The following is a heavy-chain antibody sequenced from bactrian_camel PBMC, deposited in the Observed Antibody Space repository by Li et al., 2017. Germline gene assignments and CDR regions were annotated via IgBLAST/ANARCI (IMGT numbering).Heavy chain of an antibody. J-gene: IGHJ6*01. V-gene: IGHV3S10*01. CDR2: ISSEGTT. CDR3: TNAATTKTWVDFGY. CDR1: GFTFSTYA. D-gene: IGHD3*01. Sequence: DVQLVESGGGLVQPGESLRLSCAASGFTFSTYAMSWVRQAPGKGLEWVSVISSEGTTYYADVVKGRFTISRDNAMNTLYLQLNSLKTEDSAIYYCTNAATTKTWVDFGYWGQGTQVTVS.